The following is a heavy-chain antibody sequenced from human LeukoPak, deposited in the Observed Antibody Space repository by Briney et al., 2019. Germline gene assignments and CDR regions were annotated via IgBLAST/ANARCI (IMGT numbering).Heavy chain of an antibody. V-gene: IGHV6-1*01. J-gene: IGHJ4*02. CDR1: GDSVSDNSVA. CDR3: ARDYRFSFDY. D-gene: IGHD1-14*01. Sequence: SRTLSLTCAISGDSVSDNSVAWNWIRQSPSRGLEWLGRTYYRSKWYNDYAVSVKSRITVSPDTSKNHFSLQLNSVTPEDTAIYYCARDYRFSFDYWDQGALVTVSS. CDR2: TYYRSKWYN.